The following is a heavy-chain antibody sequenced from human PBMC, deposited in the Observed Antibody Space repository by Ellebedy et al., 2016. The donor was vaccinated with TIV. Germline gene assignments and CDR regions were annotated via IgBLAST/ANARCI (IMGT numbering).Heavy chain of an antibody. CDR1: GFTFSSYA. CDR2: ISSSGGST. CDR3: AKLGSYAFDS. V-gene: IGHV3-23*01. J-gene: IGHJ4*02. Sequence: GGSLRLSCAASGFTFSSYAMSWVRQAPGKGLEWVSTISSSGGSTYYADSVKGRFTISRDNSKNTLYLQMNSLRAEDTAVYYCAKLGSYAFDSWGQGTLVTVSS. D-gene: IGHD1-26*01.